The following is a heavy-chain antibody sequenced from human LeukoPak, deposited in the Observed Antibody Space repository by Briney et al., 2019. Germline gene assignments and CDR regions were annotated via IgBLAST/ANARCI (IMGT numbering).Heavy chain of an antibody. D-gene: IGHD4-17*01. J-gene: IGHJ4*02. Sequence: KPSETLSLTCTVSGCSISSYYWSWIRQPPGKGLEWIGYIYYSGSTNYNPSLRSRVTISVDTSKNQFSLKLSSVTAADTAVYYCARGGNYGDYDGYFDYWGQGTLVTVSS. CDR3: ARGGNYGDYDGYFDY. CDR1: GCSISSYY. CDR2: IYYSGST. V-gene: IGHV4-59*08.